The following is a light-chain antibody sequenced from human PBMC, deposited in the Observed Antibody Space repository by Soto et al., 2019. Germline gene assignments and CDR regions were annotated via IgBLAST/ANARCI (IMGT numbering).Light chain of an antibody. CDR2: EVS. CDR3: SSYAGFNNFYV. J-gene: IGLJ1*01. CDR1: SSDVGDYNY. Sequence: ALTQPPSASGSPGQSVTISCTGTSSDVGDYNYVSWYQQHPGKAPKLMIYEVSKRPSGVPDRFSGSKSANTASLTVSGLQAEDEADYYCSSYAGFNNFYVFGTGTKVTVL. V-gene: IGLV2-8*01.